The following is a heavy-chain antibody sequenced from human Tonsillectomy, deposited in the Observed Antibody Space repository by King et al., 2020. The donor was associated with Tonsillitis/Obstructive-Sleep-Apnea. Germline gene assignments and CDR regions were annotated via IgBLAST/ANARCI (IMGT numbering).Heavy chain of an antibody. CDR3: ARGGGSGYYSDHFDY. J-gene: IGHJ4*02. CDR2: IGYDGSNK. CDR1: GFTFSSYG. Sequence: VQLVESGGGVVQPGRSLRLSCAASGFTFSSYGMHWVRQAPGKGLEWVAVIGYDGSNKYYADSVKGRFTISRDNSKNTVYLQMNSLRAEDTAVYYCARGGGSGYYSDHFDYWGQGTLVTVSS. D-gene: IGHD3-22*01. V-gene: IGHV3-33*01.